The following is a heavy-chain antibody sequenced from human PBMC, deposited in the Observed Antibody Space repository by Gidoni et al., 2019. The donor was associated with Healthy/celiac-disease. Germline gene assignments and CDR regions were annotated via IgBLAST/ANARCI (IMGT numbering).Heavy chain of an antibody. CDR1: GFTFSSYG. J-gene: IGHJ4*02. CDR3: AKDKRIGGSGSYFDY. D-gene: IGHD3-10*01. V-gene: IGHV3-30*18. CDR2: ISYDGSNK. Sequence: QVQLVESGGGVVQPGRSLRLSCAASGFTFSSYGMHWVRQAPGKGLEWVAVISYDGSNKYYADSVKGRFTISRDNSKNTLYLQMNSLRAEDTAVYYCAKDKRIGGSGSYFDYWGQGTLVTVSS.